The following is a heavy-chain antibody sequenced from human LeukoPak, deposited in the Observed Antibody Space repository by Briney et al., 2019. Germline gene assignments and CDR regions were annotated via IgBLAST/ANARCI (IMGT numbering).Heavy chain of an antibody. CDR2: INHSGST. Sequence: SETLSPTCAVYGGSFSGYYWSWIRQPPGKGLEWIGEINHSGSTNYNPSLKSRVTISVDTSKNQFSLKLSSVTAADTAVYYCARGETYYYYYGMDVWGQGTTVTVSS. CDR1: GGSFSGYY. CDR3: ARGETYYYYYGMDV. J-gene: IGHJ6*02. V-gene: IGHV4-34*01.